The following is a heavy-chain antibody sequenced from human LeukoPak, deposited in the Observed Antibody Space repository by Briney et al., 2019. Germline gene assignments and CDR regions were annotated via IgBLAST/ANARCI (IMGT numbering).Heavy chain of an antibody. CDR1: GFTFDDYG. CDR3: ARVIVVVPAAKLNYFDY. J-gene: IGHJ4*02. CDR2: INWNGGST. D-gene: IGHD2-2*01. Sequence: RGSLRLSCAASGFTFDDYGMSWVRQAPGKGLEWVSGINWNGGSTGYADSVKGRFTISRDNAKNSLYLQMNSLRAEDTALYYCARVIVVVPAAKLNYFDYWGQGTLVTVSS. V-gene: IGHV3-20*04.